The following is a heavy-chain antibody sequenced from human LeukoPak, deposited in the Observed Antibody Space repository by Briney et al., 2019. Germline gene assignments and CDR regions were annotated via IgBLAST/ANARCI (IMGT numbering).Heavy chain of an antibody. V-gene: IGHV3-23*01. D-gene: IGHD3-10*01. CDR2: ISGSGGST. CDR1: GFTFSSYA. J-gene: IGHJ4*02. Sequence: GGSLRLSCAASGFTFSSYAMSWVRQAPGKGLEWVSAISGSGGSTYYADSVKGRFTISRDNSKNTLYLQMNSLRAEDTAVYYCAKVLITMVRGVADSWKDGGFDYWGQGTLVTVSS. CDR3: AKVLITMVRGVADSWKDGGFDY.